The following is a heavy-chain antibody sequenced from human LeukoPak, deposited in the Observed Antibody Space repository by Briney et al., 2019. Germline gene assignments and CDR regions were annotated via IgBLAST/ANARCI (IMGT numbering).Heavy chain of an antibody. CDR2: IYYSGGT. Sequence: SPSETLSLTCTVSGGSISSSSYYWGWIRQPPGKGLEWIGTIYYSGGTYYNPSLRSRVTISVDTSKNQFSLKLSSVTAADTAVYYCARHYYDSSGYYIPSFDYWGQGTLVTVSS. CDR1: GGSISSSSYY. D-gene: IGHD3-22*01. J-gene: IGHJ4*02. CDR3: ARHYYDSSGYYIPSFDY. V-gene: IGHV4-39*01.